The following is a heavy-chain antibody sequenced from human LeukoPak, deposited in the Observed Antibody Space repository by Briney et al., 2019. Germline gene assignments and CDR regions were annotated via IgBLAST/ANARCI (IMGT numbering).Heavy chain of an antibody. D-gene: IGHD3-10*01. CDR3: ARDLRSGSYLNWFDP. CDR1: GYSISYGYY. V-gene: IGHV4-38-2*02. J-gene: IGHJ5*02. Sequence: SETLSLTCAVTGYSISYGYYWGWIRQPPGKGLEWIGSIYHSGSTYYNPSLKSRVTTSVDTSKNQFSLNLGSVTAADTAVYYCARDLRSGSYLNWFDPWGQGTLVTVSS. CDR2: IYHSGST.